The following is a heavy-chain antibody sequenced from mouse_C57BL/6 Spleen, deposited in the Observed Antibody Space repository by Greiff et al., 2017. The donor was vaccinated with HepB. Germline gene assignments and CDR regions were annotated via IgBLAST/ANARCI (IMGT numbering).Heavy chain of an antibody. CDR2: IYPGDGDT. D-gene: IGHD2-5*01. V-gene: IGHV1-82*01. Sequence: QVQLQQSGPELVKPGASVKISCKASGYAFSSSWMNWVKQRPGKGLEWIGRIYPGDGDTNYNGKFKGKATLTADKSSSTAYMQLSSLTSEDSAVYFCARSGYSTAWFAYWGQGTLVTVSA. CDR3: ARSGYSTAWFAY. J-gene: IGHJ3*01. CDR1: GYAFSSSW.